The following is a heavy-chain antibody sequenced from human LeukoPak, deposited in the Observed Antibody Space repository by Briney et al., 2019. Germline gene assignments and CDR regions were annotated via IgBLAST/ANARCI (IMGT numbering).Heavy chain of an antibody. J-gene: IGHJ5*02. CDR2: ITLSSSTI. D-gene: IGHD6-13*01. CDR1: GFTVSINS. V-gene: IGHV3-48*01. CDR3: ASVGYSSSWYPAAWFDP. Sequence: GGSLRLSCTVSGFTVSINSMSWVRQAPGKGLEWVSYITLSSSTIYYADSVKGRFTISRDNAKKSLYLQMNSLRAEDTAVYYCASVGYSSSWYPAAWFDPWGQGTLVTVSS.